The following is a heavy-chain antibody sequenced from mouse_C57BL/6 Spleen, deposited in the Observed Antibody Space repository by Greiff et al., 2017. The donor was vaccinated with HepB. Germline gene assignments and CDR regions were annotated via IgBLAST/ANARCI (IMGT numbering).Heavy chain of an antibody. V-gene: IGHV5-17*01. CDR2: ISSGSSTI. CDR1: GFTFSDYG. CDR3: ARPTTAGAMDY. J-gene: IGHJ4*01. Sequence: EVQLVESGGGLVKPGGSLKLSCAASGFTFSDYGMHWVRQAPEKGLEWVAYISSGSSTIYYADTVKGRFTISRDNAKNTLFLQMTSLRSEDTAMYYCARPTTAGAMDYWGQGTSVTVSS. D-gene: IGHD1-2*01.